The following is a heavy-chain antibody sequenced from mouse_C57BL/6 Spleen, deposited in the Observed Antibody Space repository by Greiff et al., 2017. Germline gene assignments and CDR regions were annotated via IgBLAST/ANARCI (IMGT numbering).Heavy chain of an antibody. J-gene: IGHJ2*01. CDR2: INPNNGGT. D-gene: IGHD2-3*01. V-gene: IGHV1-22*01. Sequence: EVKVVESGPELVKPGASVKMSCKASGYTFTDYNMHWVKQSHGKSLEWIGYINPNNGGTSYNQTFKGQATLTVNKSSSTAYMELRSLTSEDSAVYYCARDGYYAFDYWGQGTTLTVSS. CDR3: ARDGYYAFDY. CDR1: GYTFTDYN.